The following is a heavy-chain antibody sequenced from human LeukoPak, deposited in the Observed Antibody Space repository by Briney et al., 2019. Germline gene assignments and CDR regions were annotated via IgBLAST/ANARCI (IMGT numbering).Heavy chain of an antibody. D-gene: IGHD3-10*01. J-gene: IGHJ4*02. CDR3: ASRYGALDY. CDR1: GFTFSSYS. V-gene: IGHV3-21*01. CDR2: ISSSSSYI. Sequence: GGSLRLSCAASGFTFSSYSMNWVRQAPGKGLEWVSSISSSSSYIYYADAVKGRFTISRDNAKNSLYLQMNSLRAEDTAVYSCASRYGALDYWGQGTLVTVSS.